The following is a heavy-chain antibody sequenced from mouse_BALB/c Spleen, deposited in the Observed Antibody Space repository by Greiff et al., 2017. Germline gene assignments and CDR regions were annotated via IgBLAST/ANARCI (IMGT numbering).Heavy chain of an antibody. V-gene: IGHV5-17*02. CDR3: ARRAYGNYLYYFDY. J-gene: IGHJ2*01. CDR1: GFTFSSFG. CDR2: ISSGSSTI. Sequence: EVQRVESGGGLVQPGGSRKLSCAASGFTFSSFGMHWVRQAPEKGLEWVAYISSGSSTIYYADTVKGRFTISRDKPKNTLFLQMTSLRSEDTAMYYCARRAYGNYLYYFDYWGQGTTLTVSS. D-gene: IGHD2-1*01.